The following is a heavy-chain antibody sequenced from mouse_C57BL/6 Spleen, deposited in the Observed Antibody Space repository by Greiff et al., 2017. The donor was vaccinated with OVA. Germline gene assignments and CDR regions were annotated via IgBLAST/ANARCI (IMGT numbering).Heavy chain of an antibody. Sequence: QVQLQQSGPELVKPGASVKISCKASGYAFSSSWMNWVKQRPVKGLEWIGRIYPGDGDTNYNGKFKGKATLTADKSSSTAYMQLSSLTSEDSAVYFCARLLRDWGQGTTLTVSS. CDR1: GYAFSSSW. J-gene: IGHJ2*01. V-gene: IGHV1-82*01. CDR3: ARLLRD. CDR2: IYPGDGDT. D-gene: IGHD1-1*01.